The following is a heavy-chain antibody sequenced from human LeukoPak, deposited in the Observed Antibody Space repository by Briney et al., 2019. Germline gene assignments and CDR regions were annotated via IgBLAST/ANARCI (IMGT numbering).Heavy chain of an antibody. CDR1: GFTFSSYA. J-gene: IGHJ4*02. CDR3: AKDLKALVAAAPIDY. V-gene: IGHV3-23*01. D-gene: IGHD6-13*01. CDR2: ISGSGGST. Sequence: GGSLRLSCAASGFTFSSYAMSWVRQAPGKGLEWVSAISGSGGSTYYADSVKGRFTISRDNSKNTLYLQMNSLRAEDTAVYYCAKDLKALVAAAPIDYWGQGTLVTVSS.